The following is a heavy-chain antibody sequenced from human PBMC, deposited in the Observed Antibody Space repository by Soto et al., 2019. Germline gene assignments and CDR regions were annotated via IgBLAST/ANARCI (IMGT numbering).Heavy chain of an antibody. Sequence: SETLSLTCTVSGGSISSYYWSWIRQPPAKGLEWIGYIYYSGSTNYNPSLKSRVTISVDTSKNQFSLKLSSVTAADTAVYYCARHDLGYCSGGSCNDNLVFDYWGQGTLVTVSS. D-gene: IGHD2-15*01. CDR3: ARHDLGYCSGGSCNDNLVFDY. CDR1: GGSISSYY. J-gene: IGHJ4*02. V-gene: IGHV4-59*08. CDR2: IYYSGST.